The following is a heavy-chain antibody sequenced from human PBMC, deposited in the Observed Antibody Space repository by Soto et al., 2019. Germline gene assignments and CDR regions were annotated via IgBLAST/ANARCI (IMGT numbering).Heavy chain of an antibody. CDR3: VGIAVADAKKRFDP. Sequence: QLLESGPGLVKPSETLSLTCTVSGGSISSSSYYWGWIRQPPGKGLEWIGSIYYSGSTYCNPSLKSRVTISVDTSKNQFSLKLSSVTAADTAVYYCVGIAVADAKKRFDPWGQGTLVTVSS. J-gene: IGHJ5*02. CDR1: GGSISSSSYY. D-gene: IGHD6-19*01. V-gene: IGHV4-39*01. CDR2: IYYSGST.